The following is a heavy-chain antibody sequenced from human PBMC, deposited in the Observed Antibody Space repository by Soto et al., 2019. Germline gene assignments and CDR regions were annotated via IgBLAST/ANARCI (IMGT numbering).Heavy chain of an antibody. CDR1: GGSISSGDYY. Sequence: SETLSLTCTVSGGSISSGDYYWSWIRQPPGKGLEWIGYIYYSGSTYYNPSLKSRVTISVDTSKNQFSLKLSSVTAADTAVYYCARTQEYSSPNNWFDPWGQGALVTVSS. J-gene: IGHJ5*02. CDR3: ARTQEYSSPNNWFDP. V-gene: IGHV4-30-4*01. D-gene: IGHD6-6*01. CDR2: IYYSGST.